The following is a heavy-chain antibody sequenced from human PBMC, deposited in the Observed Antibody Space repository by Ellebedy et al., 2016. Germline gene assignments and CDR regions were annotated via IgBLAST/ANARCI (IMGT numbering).Heavy chain of an antibody. CDR1: GFTFTRYA. CDR2: ISYDGNIK. J-gene: IGHJ5*02. CDR3: AREKDYSSAWSALDP. V-gene: IGHV3-30*03. Sequence: GESLKISCSASGFTFTRYAMHWVRQAPGKGLEWVAVISYDGNIKYYAESVKGRFTLSRDNSKNTLFLLMNSLRPEDTALYYFAREKDYSSAWSALDPWGQGTLVTVPS. D-gene: IGHD6-19*01.